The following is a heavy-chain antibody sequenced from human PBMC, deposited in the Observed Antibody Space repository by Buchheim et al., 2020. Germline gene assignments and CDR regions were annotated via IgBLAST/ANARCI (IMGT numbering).Heavy chain of an antibody. CDR1: GSPISGYY. J-gene: IGHJ4*01. Sequence: QLQLQESGPGLVKPSETLSLTCAVSGSPISGYYWSWIRQSPGRGLEFVGFVYYTGHTNYNPSLKSRVTMSLDTSKNQFSLSLTSLTPADTAVYYCARSPGGIGGLYYFANWGHGTL. CDR2: VYYTGHT. CDR3: ARSPGGIGGLYYFAN. V-gene: IGHV4-59*01. D-gene: IGHD3-16*01.